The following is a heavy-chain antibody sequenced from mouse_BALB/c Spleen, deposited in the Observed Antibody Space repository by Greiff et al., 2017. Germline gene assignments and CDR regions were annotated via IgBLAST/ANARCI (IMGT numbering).Heavy chain of an antibody. Sequence: VQLQQSGAELVKPGASVKLSCTASGFNIKDTYMHWVKQRPEQGLEWIGRIDPANGNTKYDPKFQGKATITADTSSNQAYLQLSSLTSKDTAVYYCDNYDYDDGHYWGQGTSVTVSS. J-gene: IGHJ4*01. CDR2: IDPANGNT. CDR3: DNYDYDDGHY. V-gene: IGHV14-3*02. CDR1: GFNIKDTY. D-gene: IGHD2-4*01.